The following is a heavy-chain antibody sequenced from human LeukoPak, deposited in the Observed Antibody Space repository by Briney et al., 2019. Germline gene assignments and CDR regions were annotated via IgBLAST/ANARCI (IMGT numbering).Heavy chain of an antibody. Sequence: SETLSLTCAVYGGSFSGYYWCWIRQPPGKGLEWIGEINHSGSTNYNPSLKSRVTISVDTSKNQFSLKLSSVTAADTAVYYCARARIAAAPLDYWGQGTLVTVSS. CDR3: ARARIAAAPLDY. CDR2: INHSGST. J-gene: IGHJ4*02. CDR1: GGSFSGYY. V-gene: IGHV4-34*01. D-gene: IGHD6-13*01.